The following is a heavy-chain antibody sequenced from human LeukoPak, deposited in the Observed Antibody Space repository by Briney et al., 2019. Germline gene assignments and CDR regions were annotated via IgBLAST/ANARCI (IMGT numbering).Heavy chain of an antibody. CDR3: ARDLGTMIVVVYFDY. Sequence: GGSLRLSCAGSGFSFSSYGMHWVRQAPGKGLEWMAFIRSDGSNKYYADSVKGRFTISRDNSKNTLYLQMNSLRAEDTAVYYCARDLGTMIVVVYFDYWGQGTLVTVSS. V-gene: IGHV3-30*02. D-gene: IGHD3-22*01. CDR2: IRSDGSNK. J-gene: IGHJ4*02. CDR1: GFSFSSYG.